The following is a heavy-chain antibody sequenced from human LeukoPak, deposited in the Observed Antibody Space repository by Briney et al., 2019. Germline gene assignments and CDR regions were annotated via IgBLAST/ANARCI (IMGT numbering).Heavy chain of an antibody. CDR3: ARVDSGRYYGHDY. CDR1: GYTFTSYD. Sequence: ASVKVSCKASGYTFTSYDINWVRQATGQGLEWMGWISVYNGSTNYAQKFQGRVTMTTDTSTSTAYMELRSDDTAMYYCARVDSGRYYGHDYWGQGTLVTVTS. D-gene: IGHD1-26*01. J-gene: IGHJ4*02. CDR2: ISVYNGST. V-gene: IGHV1-18*01.